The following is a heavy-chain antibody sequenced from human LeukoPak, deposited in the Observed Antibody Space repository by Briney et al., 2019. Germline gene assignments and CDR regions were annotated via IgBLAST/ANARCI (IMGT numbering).Heavy chain of an antibody. Sequence: GASVKVSCKASGYTFTSYGISWVRQAPGQGLEWMGRFIPMLGLPNYAQKFQGRVTITADKSTTTAYMELRSLRSEDTAVYYCARDPRFCSKTSCYTWQYDYYGMDVWGQGTTVTVSS. J-gene: IGHJ6*02. CDR1: GYTFTSYG. CDR2: FIPMLGLP. D-gene: IGHD2-2*01. CDR3: ARDPRFCSKTSCYTWQYDYYGMDV. V-gene: IGHV1-69*04.